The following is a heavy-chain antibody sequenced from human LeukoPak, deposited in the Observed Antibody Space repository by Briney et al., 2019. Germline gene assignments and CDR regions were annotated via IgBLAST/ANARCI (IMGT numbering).Heavy chain of an antibody. CDR3: ARDSLGGSSWYVYYCYYYMDV. J-gene: IGHJ6*03. Sequence: PGGSLRLSCAASGFTFSSYAMHWVRQAPGKGLEWVAVISYDGSNKYYADSVKGRFTISRDNSKNTLYLQMNSLRAEDTAVYYCARDSLGGSSWYVYYCYYYMDVWGKGTTVTVSS. CDR1: GFTFSSYA. V-gene: IGHV3-30*04. CDR2: ISYDGSNK. D-gene: IGHD6-13*01.